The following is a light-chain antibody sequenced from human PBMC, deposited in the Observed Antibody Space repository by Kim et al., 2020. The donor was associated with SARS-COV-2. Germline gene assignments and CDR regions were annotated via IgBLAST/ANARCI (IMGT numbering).Light chain of an antibody. CDR3: QTWGSGIRV. V-gene: IGLV4-69*01. Sequence: QLVLTQSPSASASLGASVKLTCTLSSGHNSYAIAWHQHQAEKGPRYLMNLNSDGSHSKGDGIPDRFSGSSSGAERYLTISSLKSEDEADYYCQTWGSGIRVFGGWTQLTVL. J-gene: IGLJ3*02. CDR2: LNSDGSH. CDR1: SGHNSYA.